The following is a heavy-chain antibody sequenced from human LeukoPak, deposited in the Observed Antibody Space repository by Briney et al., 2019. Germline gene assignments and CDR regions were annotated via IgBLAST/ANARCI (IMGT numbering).Heavy chain of an antibody. CDR2: FDPEDGET. CDR1: GYTLTELS. J-gene: IGHJ4*02. Sequence: ASVKVSCKFSGYTLTELSMHWVRQAPGKGLEWMGGFDPEDGETIYAQKFQGRVTMTEDTSTDTAYMELSSLRSEDTAVYYCATDWRRGGIAVAGTLFLYWGQGTLVTVSS. D-gene: IGHD6-19*01. V-gene: IGHV1-24*01. CDR3: ATDWRRGGIAVAGTLFLY.